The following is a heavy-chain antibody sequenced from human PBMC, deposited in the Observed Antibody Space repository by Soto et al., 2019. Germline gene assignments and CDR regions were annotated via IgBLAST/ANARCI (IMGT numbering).Heavy chain of an antibody. D-gene: IGHD6-19*01. V-gene: IGHV1-46*03. CDR2: INPSGGST. CDR1: GYTFTSYY. J-gene: IGHJ6*02. CDR3: ARAYSIAVGTYGMDV. Sequence: QVQLVQSGAEVKKPGASVKVSCKASGYTFTSYYMHWVRQAPGQGLEWMGIINPSGGSTSYAQKFQGRVTMTRDTSTSTVYMELSSLRSEDTAVYYCARAYSIAVGTYGMDVWGQGTTVTVSS.